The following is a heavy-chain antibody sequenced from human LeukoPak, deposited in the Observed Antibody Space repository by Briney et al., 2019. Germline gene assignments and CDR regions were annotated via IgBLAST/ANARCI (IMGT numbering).Heavy chain of an antibody. J-gene: IGHJ4*02. D-gene: IGHD6-13*01. Sequence: PGGSLRLSCAASGFTFSNAWMSWVRQAPGKGLEWVGRIRSKTDGGTTDYAAPVKGRFTISRDDSKNTLYLQMNSLKTEDTAVYYCTTDLEQQRKGYWGQGTLVTVSS. V-gene: IGHV3-15*01. CDR1: GFTFSNAW. CDR2: IRSKTDGGTT. CDR3: TTDLEQQRKGY.